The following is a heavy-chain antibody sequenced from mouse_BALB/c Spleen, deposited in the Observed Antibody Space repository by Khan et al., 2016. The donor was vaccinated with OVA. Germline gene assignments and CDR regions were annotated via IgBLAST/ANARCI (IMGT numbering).Heavy chain of an antibody. CDR3: ARSYDGAWFAY. CDR1: GYTFSDYV. V-gene: IGHV1-77*01. J-gene: IGHJ3*01. CDR2: IYPGSGSA. D-gene: IGHD1-1*01. Sequence: QVQLKESGPELVKPGASVQMSCKASGYTFSDYVISWVKLRAGQGLEWIGEIYPGSGSAYYHEKFKGKATLTADKSYNTAYMQLSSLTSEDSAVYFCARSYDGAWFAYWGQGTLVTVS.